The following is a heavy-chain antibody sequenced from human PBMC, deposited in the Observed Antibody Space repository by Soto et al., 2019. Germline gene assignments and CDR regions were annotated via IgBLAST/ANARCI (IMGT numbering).Heavy chain of an antibody. CDR1: GGSFSGYY. Sequence: ASETLSLTCAVYGGSFSGYYWSWIRQPPGKGLEWIGEINHSGSTNYNPSLKSRVTISVDTSKNQFSLKLSSVTAADTAVYYCARGASYGWSNWFDPWGQGTLVTVSS. CDR2: INHSGST. D-gene: IGHD5-18*01. J-gene: IGHJ5*02. V-gene: IGHV4-34*01. CDR3: ARGASYGWSNWFDP.